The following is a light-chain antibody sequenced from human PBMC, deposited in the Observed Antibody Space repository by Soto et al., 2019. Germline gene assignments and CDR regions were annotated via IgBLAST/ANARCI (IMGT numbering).Light chain of an antibody. Sequence: DIQLTQSPSFLSASVGDRVTITCRASQGIGSYLAWYQQRPGKAPKLLIYAASTLQSGVPSRFSGSGSGTEFTLTISSLQPEDFATYYCQQTNSYPLFTFGPGTKVDIK. CDR3: QQTNSYPLFT. CDR2: AAS. CDR1: QGIGSY. V-gene: IGKV1-9*01. J-gene: IGKJ3*01.